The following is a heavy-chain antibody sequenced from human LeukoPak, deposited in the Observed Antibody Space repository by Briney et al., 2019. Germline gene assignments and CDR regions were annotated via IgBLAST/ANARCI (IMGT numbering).Heavy chain of an antibody. CDR1: GFTVSSNY. Sequence: GGSLRLSCAASGFTVSSNYMSWARQAPGKGLEWVSVIYSGGSTYYADSVKGRFTISRGNSKNTLYLQMNSLRAEDTAVYYCARGSRQTGFDPWGQGTLVTVSS. D-gene: IGHD6-6*01. CDR3: ARGSRQTGFDP. V-gene: IGHV3-66*02. J-gene: IGHJ5*02. CDR2: IYSGGST.